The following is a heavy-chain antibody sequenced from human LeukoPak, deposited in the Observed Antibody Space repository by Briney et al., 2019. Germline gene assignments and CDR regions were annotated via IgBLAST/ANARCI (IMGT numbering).Heavy chain of an antibody. J-gene: IGHJ5*02. V-gene: IGHV1-8*01. CDR1: GYTFRIHD. CDR3: ARESERNDGWFDP. D-gene: IGHD1-1*01. CDR2: VSPKTGRT. Sequence: GASVKVSCKASGYTFRIHDFNWVRPAPGQGLEWMGWVSPKTGRTGYAPKFQGRVYMTTNASLSTAYMELSSLRSDDTAVYFCARESERNDGWFDPWGQGTLVTVSS.